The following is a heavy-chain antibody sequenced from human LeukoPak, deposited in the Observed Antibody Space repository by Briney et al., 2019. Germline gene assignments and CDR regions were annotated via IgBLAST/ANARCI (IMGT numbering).Heavy chain of an antibody. Sequence: ASVKVSCKASGYTFSGYHTHWVRQAPGQGLEWMGWINPNSGGTNYAQKFQDRVTMTRDTSISTAYMELSRLRSDDTAVYYCARVWSTTVTGYNWFDPWGQGTLVTVAS. V-gene: IGHV1-2*02. D-gene: IGHD4-11*01. CDR3: ARVWSTTVTGYNWFDP. CDR2: INPNSGGT. CDR1: GYTFSGYH. J-gene: IGHJ5*02.